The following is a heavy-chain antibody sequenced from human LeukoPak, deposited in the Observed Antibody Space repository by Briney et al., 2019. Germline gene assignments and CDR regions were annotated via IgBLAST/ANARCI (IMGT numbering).Heavy chain of an antibody. Sequence: PSDTLSLTCAVYGGSFSGYYWSWIRQPPGKGLEWIGEINHSGSTNYNPSLKSRVTISVDTSKNQFSLKLSSVTAADTAVYYCARGLAGHIRTYYYDSSGYYRTTYFDYWGQGTLVTVSS. J-gene: IGHJ4*02. V-gene: IGHV4-34*01. CDR3: ARGLAGHIRTYYYDSSGYYRTTYFDY. CDR1: GGSFSGYY. D-gene: IGHD3-22*01. CDR2: INHSGST.